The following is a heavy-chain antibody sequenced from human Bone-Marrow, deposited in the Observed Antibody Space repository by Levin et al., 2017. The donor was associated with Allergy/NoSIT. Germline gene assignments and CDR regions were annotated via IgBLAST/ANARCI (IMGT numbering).Heavy chain of an antibody. CDR2: IYPGDSDT. CDR1: GYSFTSYW. D-gene: IGHD2-2*01. V-gene: IGHV5-51*01. J-gene: IGHJ6*02. CDR3: ARLMGDIVVVPAAHYYYYYGMDA. Sequence: GESLKISCKGSGYSFTSYWIGWVRQMPGKGLEWMGIIYPGDSDTRYSPSFQGQVTISADKSISTAYLQWSSLKASDTAMYDCARLMGDIVVVPAAHYYYYYGMDAWGQGITVTVSS.